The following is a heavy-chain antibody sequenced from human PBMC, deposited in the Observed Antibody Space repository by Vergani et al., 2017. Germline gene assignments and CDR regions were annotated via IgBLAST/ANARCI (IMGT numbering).Heavy chain of an antibody. CDR1: GFTFSSYA. J-gene: IGHJ6*02. D-gene: IGHD3-10*01. V-gene: IGHV3-30-3*01. Sequence: QVQLVESGGGVVQPGRSLRLSCAASGFTFSSYAMHWVRQAPGKGLEWVAVISYDGSNKYYADSVKGRFTISRDNSKNTLYLQMNSLRAEDTAVYYCARGRGVWSYYYGMDVWGQGTTVTVSS. CDR3: ARGRGVWSYYYGMDV. CDR2: ISYDGSNK.